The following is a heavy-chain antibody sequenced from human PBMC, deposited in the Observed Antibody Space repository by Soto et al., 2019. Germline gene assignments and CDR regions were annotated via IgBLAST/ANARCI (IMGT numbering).Heavy chain of an antibody. CDR2: FNPTRGGA. V-gene: IGHV1-2*02. Sequence: ASVKVSCKASGYSFTAYSMHGVRRVPGQGIEWMGWFNPTRGGAIYAQKFPGRVTMTMDTSITTAFMELNSLTSDDTAVYYCSIVVMDDSSGYLCRFDYWGQGTLVTVSS. J-gene: IGHJ4*02. D-gene: IGHD3-22*01. CDR3: SIVVMDDSSGYLCRFDY. CDR1: GYSFTAYS.